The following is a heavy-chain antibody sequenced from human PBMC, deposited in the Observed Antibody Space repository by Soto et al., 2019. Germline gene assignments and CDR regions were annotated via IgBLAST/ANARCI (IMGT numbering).Heavy chain of an antibody. D-gene: IGHD6-6*01. J-gene: IGHJ4*02. CDR1: GGTFSSYT. Sequence: QVQLVQSGAEVKKPGSSVKVSCKASGGTFSSYTISWVRQAPGQGLEWMGRIIPILGIANYAQKFQGRVTITADKSTNTAYMELSSLRPEDTAVYYCATGESSSPPGVWGQGTLVTVSS. V-gene: IGHV1-69*02. CDR3: ATGESSSPPGV. CDR2: IIPILGIA.